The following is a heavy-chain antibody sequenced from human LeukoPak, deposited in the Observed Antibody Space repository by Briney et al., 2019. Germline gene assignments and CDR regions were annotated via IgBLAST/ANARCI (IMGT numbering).Heavy chain of an antibody. CDR3: ARGHSPVTTKVSYFQH. Sequence: SETLSLTCTVSGASISPYYWNWIRQPPGKGLEWIGYISYTGSTNYNPSLKSRITTSVDTSKNQFSLNLSSVTAADTAVYYCARGHSPVTTKVSYFQHWGQGTLVTVSS. J-gene: IGHJ1*01. CDR1: GASISPYY. CDR2: ISYTGST. D-gene: IGHD4-17*01. V-gene: IGHV4-59*01.